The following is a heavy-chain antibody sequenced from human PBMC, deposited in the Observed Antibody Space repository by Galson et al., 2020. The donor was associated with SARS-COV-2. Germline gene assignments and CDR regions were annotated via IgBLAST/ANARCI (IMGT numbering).Heavy chain of an antibody. CDR1: GFTFSSYS. Sequence: GESLKISCAASGFTFSSYSMNWVRQAPGKGLEWVSYISSSSSTIYYADSVKGRFTISRDNAKNSLYLQMNSLRAEDTAVYYCARVMALPRETYDFWSGYYNHLTLDVWGQGTTVTVSS. J-gene: IGHJ6*02. D-gene: IGHD3-3*01. CDR3: ARVMALPRETYDFWSGYYNHLTLDV. V-gene: IGHV3-48*04. CDR2: ISSSSSTI.